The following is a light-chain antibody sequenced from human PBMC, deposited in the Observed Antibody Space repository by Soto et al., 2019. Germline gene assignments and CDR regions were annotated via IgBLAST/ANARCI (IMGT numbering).Light chain of an antibody. CDR2: DAS. Sequence: DIQMTQSPSSLSASVGDRVTITCQASQDISNYLNWYQQKPGKAPKLLIYDASNLETGVPSRFSGGGSGTDFTFTISSLQPEDIATYYCQQYDNLPWTFGQGTKVVIK. V-gene: IGKV1-33*01. CDR1: QDISNY. J-gene: IGKJ1*01. CDR3: QQYDNLPWT.